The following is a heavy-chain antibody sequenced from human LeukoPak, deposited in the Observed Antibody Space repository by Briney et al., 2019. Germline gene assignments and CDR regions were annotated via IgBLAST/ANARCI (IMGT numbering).Heavy chain of an antibody. CDR1: GFTFSSYG. CDR3: ARGGGGTMVRGVTRMLYYFDY. V-gene: IGHV3-33*01. Sequence: QPGGSLRLSCAASGFTFSSYGMHWVRQAPGKGLEWVAVIWYDGSNKYYADSVKGRFTISRDNSKNTLYLQMNSLRAEDTAVYYCARGGGGTMVRGVTRMLYYFDYWGQGTLVTVSS. CDR2: IWYDGSNK. J-gene: IGHJ4*02. D-gene: IGHD3-10*01.